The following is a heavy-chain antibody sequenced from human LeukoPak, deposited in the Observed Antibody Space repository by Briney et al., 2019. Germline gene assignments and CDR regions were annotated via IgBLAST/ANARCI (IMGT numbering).Heavy chain of an antibody. J-gene: IGHJ4*02. V-gene: IGHV1-69*04. D-gene: IGHD1-26*01. Sequence: ASVKVSCKASGGTFSSYAISWVRQAPGQGLEWMGRIIPIFGIANYAQKFQGRVTITADKSTSTAYMELSSLRSEDTAVYYCARDPHSGSYLVYWGQGTLVTVSS. CDR1: GGTFSSYA. CDR2: IIPIFGIA. CDR3: ARDPHSGSYLVY.